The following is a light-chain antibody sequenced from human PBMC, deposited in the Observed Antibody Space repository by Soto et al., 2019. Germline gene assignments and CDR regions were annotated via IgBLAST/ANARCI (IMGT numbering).Light chain of an antibody. CDR3: QEYNSYSST. CDR1: QSISSW. Sequence: DIQMTQSPSTLSASVGDRVTITCRASQSISSWLAWYQQKPGKAPKLLIYKASSLESGVPSRFSGSGSGTEFTLNISSLQPDDFATYYYQEYNSYSSTFGQGTKVEIK. J-gene: IGKJ2*01. CDR2: KAS. V-gene: IGKV1-5*03.